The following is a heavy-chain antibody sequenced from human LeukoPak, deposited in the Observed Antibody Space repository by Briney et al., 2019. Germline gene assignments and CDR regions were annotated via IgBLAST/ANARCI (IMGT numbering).Heavy chain of an antibody. CDR3: ARPYYGDSSGSLDY. J-gene: IGHJ4*02. D-gene: IGHD3-22*01. Sequence: GGSLRLSCKVSGYIFTSNWIAWVRQMRGKGLEWMGIIYPGDSDTIYSPSFQGQVTISADKSISTAYLQWSSLKASDTAMYYCARPYYGDSSGSLDYWGQGTLVTVSS. CDR1: GYIFTSNW. V-gene: IGHV5-51*01. CDR2: IYPGDSDT.